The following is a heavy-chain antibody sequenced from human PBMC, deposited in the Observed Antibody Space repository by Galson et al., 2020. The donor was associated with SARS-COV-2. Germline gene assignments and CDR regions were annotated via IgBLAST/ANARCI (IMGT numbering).Heavy chain of an antibody. D-gene: IGHD2-21*01. CDR1: GYTFINFY. V-gene: IGHV1-46*04. CDR3: AREWGDINSSVFDS. Sequence: ASVQVPCKASGYTFINFYIHWVRQAPAQGREWMGVINQSGDITSYPQQLLGRVTVTRDMSTQTVYMELSSLNSEDTAVYYCAREWGDINSSVFDSWGQGSLVVVS. CDR2: INQSGDIT. J-gene: IGHJ4*02.